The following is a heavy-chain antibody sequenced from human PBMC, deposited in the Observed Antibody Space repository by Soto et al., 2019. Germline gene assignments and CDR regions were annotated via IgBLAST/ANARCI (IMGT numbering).Heavy chain of an antibody. D-gene: IGHD1-26*01. V-gene: IGHV3-30-3*01. CDR2: ISYDGSNR. Sequence: QTGGSLRLSCAASGFTFSNYAMHWVRQAPGKGLEWVAVISYDGSNRYYADSVKGRFTISRDNSKNTLYLQMNSLRAEDTAVYYCARDVESGSSQYYYYYYGMDVWGQGTTVTVSS. CDR1: GFTFSNYA. J-gene: IGHJ6*02. CDR3: ARDVESGSSQYYYYYYGMDV.